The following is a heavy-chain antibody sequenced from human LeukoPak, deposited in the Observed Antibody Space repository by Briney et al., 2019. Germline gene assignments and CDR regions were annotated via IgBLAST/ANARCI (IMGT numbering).Heavy chain of an antibody. CDR1: GFTFSTYW. D-gene: IGHD1-26*01. V-gene: IGHV3-7*01. CDR3: ARDLPGAQAFDY. Sequence: GGSLRLSCVASGFTFSTYWMSWVRQAPGKGLEWVANIKEDGSEKYYVDSVKGRFTISRDNAKNSLYLQMNSLRAEDTAVYCCARDLPGAQAFDYWGQGTLVTVSS. J-gene: IGHJ4*02. CDR2: IKEDGSEK.